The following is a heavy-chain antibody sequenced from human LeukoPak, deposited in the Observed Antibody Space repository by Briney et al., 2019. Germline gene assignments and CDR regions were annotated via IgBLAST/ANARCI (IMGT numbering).Heavy chain of an antibody. CDR1: GFTFSSYA. V-gene: IGHV3-23*01. Sequence: GGSLRLSCTASGFTFSSYAMRWVRQAPGKGLNWVSTISNNGVSTYYADSMKGRFTVSRDNSRNTLYLQMNSLRAEDTAVYYCAKDPEPYDFHYFDYWGQGTLVAVSS. CDR3: AKDPEPYDFHYFDY. CDR2: ISNNGVST. J-gene: IGHJ4*02. D-gene: IGHD3-3*01.